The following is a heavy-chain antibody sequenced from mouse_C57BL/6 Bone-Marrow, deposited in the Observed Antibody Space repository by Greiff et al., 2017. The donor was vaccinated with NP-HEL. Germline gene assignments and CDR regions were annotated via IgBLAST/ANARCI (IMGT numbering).Heavy chain of an antibody. V-gene: IGHV5-6*01. CDR3: ARPRIYYYSLDYAMDY. CDR1: GFTFSSYG. Sequence: EVMLVESGGDLVKPGGSLKLSCAASGFTFSSYGMSWVRQTPDKRLEWVATISSGGSYTYYPDSVKGRFTISRDNAKNTLYLQMSSLKSEDTAMYYCARPRIYYYSLDYAMDYWGQGTSVTVSS. J-gene: IGHJ4*01. D-gene: IGHD1-1*01. CDR2: ISSGGSYT.